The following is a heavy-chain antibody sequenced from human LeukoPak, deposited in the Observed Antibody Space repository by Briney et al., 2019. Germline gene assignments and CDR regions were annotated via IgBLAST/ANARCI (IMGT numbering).Heavy chain of an antibody. Sequence: TGGSLRLSCAASGFTFSSYGMRWVRQAPGKGLEWVAVIWYDGSNKYYADSVKGRFTISRDNSKNTLYLQMNSLRAEDTAVYYCAKENIGGSSSSWTFDYWGQGTLVTVSS. J-gene: IGHJ4*02. V-gene: IGHV3-33*06. CDR2: IWYDGSNK. CDR3: AKENIGGSSSSWTFDY. D-gene: IGHD6-6*01. CDR1: GFTFSSYG.